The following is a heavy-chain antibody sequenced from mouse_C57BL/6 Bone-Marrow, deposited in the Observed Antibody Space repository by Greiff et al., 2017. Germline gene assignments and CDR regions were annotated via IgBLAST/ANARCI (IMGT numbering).Heavy chain of an antibody. D-gene: IGHD3-2*02. V-gene: IGHV7-3*01. CDR2: IRNKANGYTT. Sequence: EVKLMESGGGLVQPGGSLSLSCAASGFTFTDYYMSWVRQPPGKALEWLGFIRNKANGYTTEYSASVKGRFTISRDNSQSILYLQMNALRAEDSATYYCASLDSSGFAWFAYWGQGTLVTVSA. CDR3: ASLDSSGFAWFAY. CDR1: GFTFTDYY. J-gene: IGHJ3*01.